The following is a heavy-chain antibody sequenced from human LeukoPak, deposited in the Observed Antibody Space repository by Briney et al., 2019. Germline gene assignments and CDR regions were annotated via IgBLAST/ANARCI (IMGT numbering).Heavy chain of an antibody. Sequence: SETLSLTCTVSAGSISSFYWSWIRQPPGEGLEWIGYIRYSGHTKYNPSLKSRVTISVDTSKNQFSLRLSSVTAADTAVYYSARLASGSYGPLTPFDYWGQGTLVTVSS. CDR3: ARLASGSYGPLTPFDY. V-gene: IGHV4-59*08. CDR1: AGSISSFY. D-gene: IGHD1-26*01. CDR2: IRYSGHT. J-gene: IGHJ4*02.